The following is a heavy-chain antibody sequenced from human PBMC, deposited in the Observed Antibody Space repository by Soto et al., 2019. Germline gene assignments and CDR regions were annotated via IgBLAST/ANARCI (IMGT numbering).Heavy chain of an antibody. CDR2: FRGSGDDGTT. J-gene: IGHJ4*02. Sequence: GGSLRLSCASSGFTFSIYSMSWVLQAPVKGLEWVSGFRGSGDDGTTYYADSVKGRFTISRDNSKNMLFLQMNSLRAEDTAIYYCAKKVNSGSGSQYFDYWGQGTLVTVSS. V-gene: IGHV3-23*01. CDR3: AKKVNSGSGSQYFDY. D-gene: IGHD3-10*01. CDR1: GFTFSIYS.